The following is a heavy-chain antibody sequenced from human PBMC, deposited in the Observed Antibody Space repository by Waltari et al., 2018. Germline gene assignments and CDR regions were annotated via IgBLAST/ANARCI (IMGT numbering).Heavy chain of an antibody. J-gene: IGHJ4*02. CDR3: ARETEWGPDY. D-gene: IGHD1-26*01. CDR1: GFTFNTYK. CDR2: VNGDGRGA. V-gene: IGHV3-74*01. Sequence: EVHLVESGGGLVQPGGSLRLSCVASGFTFNTYKMHWVRQAPGKGLVWVSRVNGDGRGAGYADSVQGRFTVSRDNARNRLYLQMNSLRAEDTAVYYCARETEWGPDYWGQETLVTVSS.